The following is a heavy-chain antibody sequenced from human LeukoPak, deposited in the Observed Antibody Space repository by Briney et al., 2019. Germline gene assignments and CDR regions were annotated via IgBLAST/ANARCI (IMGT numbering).Heavy chain of an antibody. Sequence: SQTLSLTCAISGDSVSSNSAAWNWIRQSPSRGLEWLGRTYYRSKWYNDYAVSVKSRITISPDTSKNQFSLQLNSVTPDDTAVYYCAMIPIAARGYFQHWGQGTLVTVSS. D-gene: IGHD6-6*01. J-gene: IGHJ1*01. CDR3: AMIPIAARGYFQH. CDR1: GDSVSSNSAA. CDR2: TYYRSKWYN. V-gene: IGHV6-1*01.